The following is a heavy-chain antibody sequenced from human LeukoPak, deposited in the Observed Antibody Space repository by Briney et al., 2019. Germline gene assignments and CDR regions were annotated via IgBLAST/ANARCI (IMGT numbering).Heavy chain of an antibody. V-gene: IGHV1-69*04. CDR2: IIPILGIA. D-gene: IGHD3-10*01. Sequence: SVKVFCKASGGTFSSYAISWVRQAPGQGLEWMGRIIPILGIANYAQKFQGRVTITADKSTSTAYMELSSLRSEDTAVYYCAREYSGYYGSGNYYYYGMDVWGEGTTVTVSS. CDR1: GGTFSSYA. J-gene: IGHJ6*04. CDR3: AREYSGYYGSGNYYYYGMDV.